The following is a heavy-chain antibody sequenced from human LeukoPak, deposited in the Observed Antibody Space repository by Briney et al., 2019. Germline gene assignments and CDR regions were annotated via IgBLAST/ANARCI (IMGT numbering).Heavy chain of an antibody. D-gene: IGHD3-22*01. CDR2: IIPIFGTA. CDR1: GYTFTGYY. J-gene: IGHJ3*02. Sequence: ASVKVSCKASGYTFTGYYMHWVRQAPGQGLEWMGGIIPIFGTANYAQKFQGRVTITADKSTSTAYMELSSLRSEDTAVYYCARHLNYYDSSGYYSGAFDIWGQGTMVTVSS. V-gene: IGHV1-69*06. CDR3: ARHLNYYDSSGYYSGAFDI.